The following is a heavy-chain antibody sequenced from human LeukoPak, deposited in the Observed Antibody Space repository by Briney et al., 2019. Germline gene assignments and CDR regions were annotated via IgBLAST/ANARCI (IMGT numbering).Heavy chain of an antibody. CDR3: AGAAAEWFGGAEYFQH. Sequence: SETLSLTCTVSGGSISSYYWSWIRQPPGKGLEWIGYIYYSGSTNYNPSLKSRVTISVDTSKNQFSLKLSSVTAADTAVYYCAGAAAEWFGGAEYFQHWGQGTLVTVSS. V-gene: IGHV4-59*01. J-gene: IGHJ1*01. CDR2: IYYSGST. D-gene: IGHD6-13*01. CDR1: GGSISSYY.